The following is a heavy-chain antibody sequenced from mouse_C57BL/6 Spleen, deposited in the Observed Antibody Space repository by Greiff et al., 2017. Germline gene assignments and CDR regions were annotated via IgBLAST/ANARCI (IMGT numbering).Heavy chain of an antibody. CDR1: GFTFSSYG. CDR3: ARPPERAGYLDN. Sequence: EVHLVESGGDLVKPGGSLKLSCAASGFTFSSYGMSWVRQTPDKRLEWVATISSGGSYTYYPDSVKGRFTISRDNAKNTLCLQMSSLKSEDTAMCYCARPPERAGYLDNWGQSTTLTVSS. J-gene: IGHJ2*01. V-gene: IGHV5-6*01. CDR2: ISSGGSYT.